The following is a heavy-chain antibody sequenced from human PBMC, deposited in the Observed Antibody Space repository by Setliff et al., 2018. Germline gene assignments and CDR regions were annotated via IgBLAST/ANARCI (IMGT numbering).Heavy chain of an antibody. CDR2: IYYSGST. CDR3: AREDGPNYYYYYMDV. CDR1: GGSISSSSYY. V-gene: IGHV4-39*02. J-gene: IGHJ6*03. Sequence: SETLSLTCTVSGGSISSSSYYWGWIRQPPGKGLEWIRSIYYSGSTYYNPSLKSRVTISVDTSKTQFSLKLSAVTAADTAVYFCAREDGPNYYYYYMDVWGKGTTVTVSS. D-gene: IGHD2-8*01.